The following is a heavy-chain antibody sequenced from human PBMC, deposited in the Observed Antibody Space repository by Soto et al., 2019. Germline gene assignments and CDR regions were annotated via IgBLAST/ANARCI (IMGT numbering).Heavy chain of an antibody. J-gene: IGHJ6*02. D-gene: IGHD2-8*01. CDR1: GGSFSGYY. CDR2: INHSGST. Sequence: SETLSLTCTVYGGSFSGYYWSWIRQPPGKGLEWIGEINHSGSTSYNPSLKSRVTMSVDTSKNQFSLKLSSVTAADTAVYYCARGGCTNGVCYYYYYGMDVWSQGTTVTVSS. CDR3: ARGGCTNGVCYYYYYGMDV. V-gene: IGHV4-34*01.